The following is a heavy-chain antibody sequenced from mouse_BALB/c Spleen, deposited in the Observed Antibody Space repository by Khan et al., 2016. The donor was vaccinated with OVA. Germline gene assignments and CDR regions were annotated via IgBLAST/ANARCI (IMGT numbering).Heavy chain of an antibody. CDR3: TRHGYVAWFTY. V-gene: IGHV1S135*01. D-gene: IGHD2-2*01. CDR2: IEPFSSGP. J-gene: IGHJ3*01. CDR1: GYSFTTYY. Sequence: VQLQQSGPELMKPGASVKISCKASGYSFTTYYIHWMMQSHGKSLEWIGLIEPFSSGPTYNQKFKGMATLNVDRSSSTAQLQLSNLTSEDSAFYYWTRHGYVAWFTYWDQGTLVTVSS.